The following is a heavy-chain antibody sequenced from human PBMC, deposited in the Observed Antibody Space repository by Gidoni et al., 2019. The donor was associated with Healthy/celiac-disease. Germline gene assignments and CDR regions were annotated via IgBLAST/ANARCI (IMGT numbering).Heavy chain of an antibody. CDR2: IWYDGSNK. J-gene: IGHJ6*02. V-gene: IGHV3-33*01. CDR1: GFTFSGIG. CDR3: ARVLGYCSGGSCSLYYYYGMDV. D-gene: IGHD2-15*01. Sequence: QVQLVESGGGVVQPGRSLRLSCAASGFTFSGIGMHWVRQAPGKGLEWVAVIWYDGSNKYYADSVKGRFTISRDNSKNTLYLQMNSLRAEDTAVYYCARVLGYCSGGSCSLYYYYGMDVWGQGTTVTVSS.